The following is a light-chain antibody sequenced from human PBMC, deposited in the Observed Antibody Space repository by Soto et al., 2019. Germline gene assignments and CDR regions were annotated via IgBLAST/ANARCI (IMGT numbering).Light chain of an antibody. V-gene: IGLV2-11*01. J-gene: IGLJ1*01. CDR2: DVS. Sequence: QSALTQPRSVSGSPGQSVTISCTGTSSDVGGYNYVPWYQQHPGKAPKLMIYDVSQRPSGVPDRFSGSKSGNTASLTISGLQAEDEADYYCCSYEGSPSYVFGTGTKVTVL. CDR1: SSDVGGYNY. CDR3: CSYEGSPSYV.